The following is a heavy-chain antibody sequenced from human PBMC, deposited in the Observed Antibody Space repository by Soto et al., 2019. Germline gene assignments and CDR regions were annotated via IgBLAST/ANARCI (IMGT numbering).Heavy chain of an antibody. CDR1: GGPISSGGYY. D-gene: IGHD4-17*01. CDR3: ATEHDYGGNLGGMDV. J-gene: IGHJ6*02. V-gene: IGHV4-31*03. CDR2: INYSGST. Sequence: PSETLSLTCTVSGGPISSGGYYWTWIRQRPGKGLEWIGFINYSGSTYYNPSLKSRVTISLDTSQNQFSLKLSSVTVADTAVYYCATEHDYGGNLGGMDVWGQGTTVTVSS.